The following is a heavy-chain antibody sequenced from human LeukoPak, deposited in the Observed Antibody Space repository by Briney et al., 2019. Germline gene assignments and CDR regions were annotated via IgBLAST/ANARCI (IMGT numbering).Heavy chain of an antibody. J-gene: IGHJ4*02. CDR3: ARVPGTYYYDSSGRRTGYYFDY. CDR1: GGTFSSYA. V-gene: IGHV1-69*04. D-gene: IGHD3-22*01. CDR2: IIPILGIA. Sequence: SVKVSCKASGGTFSSYAISWVRQAPGQGLEWMGRIIPILGIANYAQKFQGRVTITADKSTSTAYMELSSLRSEDTAVYYCARVPGTYYYDSSGRRTGYYFDYWGQGTLVTVSS.